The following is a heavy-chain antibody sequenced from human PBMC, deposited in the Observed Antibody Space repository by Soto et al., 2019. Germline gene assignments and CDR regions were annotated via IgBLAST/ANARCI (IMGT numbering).Heavy chain of an antibody. CDR1: GGTFSSYT. Sequence: SVKVSCKASGGTFSSYTISWVRQAPGQGLEWMGRIIPILGIANYAQKFQGRVTITADKSASTAYMELSSLRSEDTAVYYCARGIPDRYYYYYMDVWGKGTTVTVSS. V-gene: IGHV1-69*02. J-gene: IGHJ6*03. D-gene: IGHD2-2*01. CDR2: IIPILGIA. CDR3: ARGIPDRYYYYYMDV.